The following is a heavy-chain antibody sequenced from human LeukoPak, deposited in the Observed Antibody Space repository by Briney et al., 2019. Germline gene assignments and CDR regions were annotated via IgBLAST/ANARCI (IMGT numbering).Heavy chain of an antibody. D-gene: IGHD6-13*01. V-gene: IGHV4-38-2*02. CDR3: ARGPWGPLACRSRWSTAFDI. J-gene: IGHJ3*02. CDR2: IYHSGST. Sequence: SETLSLTCTVSGYSISSGYYWGWIRQPPGKGLEWIGSIYHSGSTYYNPSLKSRVTISVDTSKNQFSLKLSSVTAADTAVYYCARGPWGPLACRSRWSTAFDIWGQGTMVTVSS. CDR1: GYSISSGYY.